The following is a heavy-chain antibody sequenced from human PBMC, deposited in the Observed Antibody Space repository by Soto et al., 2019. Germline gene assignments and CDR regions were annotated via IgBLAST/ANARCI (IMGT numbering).Heavy chain of an antibody. CDR1: GFSLSTSGVG. CDR2: IYWDDDK. CDR3: AHRRMGVPRGNWGTLDS. V-gene: IGHV2-5*02. Sequence: QITLKESGPTLVKPTQTLTLTCTFSGFSLSTSGVGVGWIRQPPGKALEGLVIIYWDDDKRYSPSLRSRLTTTKDPPKTRGALTRTKVTPENPPTFFCAHRRMGVPRGNWGTLDSGGQGPLVPVSS. D-gene: IGHD7-27*01. J-gene: IGHJ4*02.